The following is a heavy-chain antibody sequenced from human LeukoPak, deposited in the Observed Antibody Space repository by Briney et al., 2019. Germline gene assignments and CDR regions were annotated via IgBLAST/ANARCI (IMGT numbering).Heavy chain of an antibody. CDR1: EFTFSSYA. V-gene: IGHV3-30*04. Sequence: GRSLRLSCAASEFTFSSYAMHWVRQAPGKGLEWVAVISYDGSNKYYADSVKGRFTISRDNSKNTLYLQMNSLRAEDTAVYYCAREIRLGPYYYYGMDVWGKGTTVTVSS. D-gene: IGHD1-26*01. CDR3: AREIRLGPYYYYGMDV. J-gene: IGHJ6*04. CDR2: ISYDGSNK.